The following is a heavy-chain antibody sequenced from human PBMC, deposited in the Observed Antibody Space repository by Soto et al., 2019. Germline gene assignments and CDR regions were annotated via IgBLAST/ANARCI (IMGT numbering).Heavy chain of an antibody. CDR1: GFTFSNYA. V-gene: IGHV3-23*01. D-gene: IGHD1-26*01. CDR2: IAGSSGNT. J-gene: IGHJ4*02. CDR3: AKVFYSGNKGYFDF. Sequence: EVQVLESGGDLVQPGGSLRLSCAASGFTFSNYAMNWVRQAPGRGLEWVSLIAGSSGNTYYADSVKGRFTISRDNSKNTLYLQMNSLRAEDTAVYYCAKVFYSGNKGYFDFWGQGTLVTVSS.